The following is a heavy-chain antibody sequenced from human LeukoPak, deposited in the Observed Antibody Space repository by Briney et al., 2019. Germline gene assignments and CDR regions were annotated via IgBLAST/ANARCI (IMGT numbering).Heavy chain of an antibody. D-gene: IGHD4-17*01. V-gene: IGHV4-4*07. CDR3: ARGGGYGDYGYVDY. J-gene: IGHJ4*02. Sequence: SETLSLTCTVSGGSISTYYWTWIRQPAGKGLEWIGRIYTSGSTNYNPSLKSRVTMSVDTSKNQFSLKLSSVTAADTAVYFCARGGGYGDYGYVDYWSQGTLVTVSS. CDR1: GGSISTYY. CDR2: IYTSGST.